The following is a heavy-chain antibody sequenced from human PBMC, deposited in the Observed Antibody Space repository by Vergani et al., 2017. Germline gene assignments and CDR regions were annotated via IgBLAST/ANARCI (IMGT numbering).Heavy chain of an antibody. Sequence: QVQLLQSGAAVRKPGSSVTVSCKVFGDPLANIPTTGLEQPPGQGLQWMGRMTPTFDSKNYAPRFQGRVTLTADASASTAYMELTSLTSEDTAVYFCARGASYFDSGGYADTWGQGTLVTVS. CDR1: GDPLANIP. J-gene: IGHJ5*02. CDR3: ARGASYFDSGGYADT. D-gene: IGHD3-22*01. V-gene: IGHV1-69*13. CDR2: MTPTFDSK.